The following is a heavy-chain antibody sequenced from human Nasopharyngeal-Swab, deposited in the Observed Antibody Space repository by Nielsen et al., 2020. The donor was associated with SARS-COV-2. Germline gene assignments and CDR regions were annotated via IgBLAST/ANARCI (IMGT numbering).Heavy chain of an antibody. D-gene: IGHD3-16*01. V-gene: IGHV3-30-3*01. J-gene: IGHJ6*02. Sequence: GGSLRLSCVPSGFSFSSYAMHWVRQAPGKGLEWVAVVSHDGSNKYHAESVRGRFTISRDNSKNTLYLQMSSLRVEDTAVYYCARVENYDPETYKWHGMDVWGQGTMVTVSS. CDR2: VSHDGSNK. CDR3: ARVENYDPETYKWHGMDV. CDR1: GFSFSSYA.